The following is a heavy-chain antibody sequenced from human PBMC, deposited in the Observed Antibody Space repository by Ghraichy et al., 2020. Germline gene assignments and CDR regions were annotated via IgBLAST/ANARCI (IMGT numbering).Heavy chain of an antibody. J-gene: IGHJ4*02. Sequence: GGSLRLSCAASGFTFEDYAMNWVRQRPGEGLEWVSGISWTSANIGYVDSVKGRFTISRDNAKNSLYLQMNSLRDEDTAMYYCARMDYGSADDFWGQGTLVTVSS. CDR2: ISWTSANI. CDR1: GFTFEDYA. CDR3: ARMDYGSADDF. D-gene: IGHD3-10*01. V-gene: IGHV3-9*01.